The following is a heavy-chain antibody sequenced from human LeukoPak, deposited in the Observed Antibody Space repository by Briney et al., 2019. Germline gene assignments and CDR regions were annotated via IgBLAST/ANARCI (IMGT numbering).Heavy chain of an antibody. J-gene: IGHJ5*01. CDR2: INHSGST. Sequence: PSETLSLTCAVYGGSFSGYYWSWIRQPPGKGLEWIGEINHSGSTNYNPSLKSRVTISVDTSKNQFSLKLSSVTAADTAVYYCARGMELAAGTEWFDSWGQGTLVTVSS. D-gene: IGHD6-13*01. CDR1: GGSFSGYY. CDR3: ARGMELAAGTEWFDS. V-gene: IGHV4-34*01.